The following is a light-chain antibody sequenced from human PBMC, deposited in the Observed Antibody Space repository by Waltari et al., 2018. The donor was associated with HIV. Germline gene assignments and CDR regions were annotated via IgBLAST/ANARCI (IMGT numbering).Light chain of an antibody. CDR3: CSYAGDSSYV. CDR1: SSDVGGYDY. V-gene: IGLV2-11*01. J-gene: IGLJ1*01. CDR2: HVT. Sequence: QSALTQPRSVSGSPGQSVTISCTGASSDVGGYDYVSWYQHHPGKDPKLIIYHVTKRPSGVPDRFSGSKSGNTASLTISGLQAEDEADYYCCSYAGDSSYVFGTGTEVTV.